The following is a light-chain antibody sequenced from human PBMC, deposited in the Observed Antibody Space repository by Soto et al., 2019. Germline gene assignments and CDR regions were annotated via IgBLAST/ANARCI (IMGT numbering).Light chain of an antibody. CDR3: LQDYNYPWT. Sequence: EIVVPPASATLSMSLGVRTTLFCRASQSVNSNYLAWYQQKPGQAPRLLIYGISKRAADIPDRLSGSGSGTDFTLTISSLQPEDFATYYCLQDYNYPWTFGQGTKVDI. CDR1: QSVNSNY. J-gene: IGKJ1*01. CDR2: GIS. V-gene: IGKV3D-7*01.